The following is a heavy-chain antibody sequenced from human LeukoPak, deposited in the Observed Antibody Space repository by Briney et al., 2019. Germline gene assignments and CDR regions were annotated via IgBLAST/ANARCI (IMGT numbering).Heavy chain of an antibody. V-gene: IGHV1-69*13. Sequence: AAVRVSSEASGGTFTIYAISWVRQAPGQGGGWGGGIIPMVGAANYAQKFQGRVTITADESTSTAYMELSSLRSEDTAVYYCARGGLRFYCSGGSCYLNWFDPWGQGTLVTVSS. D-gene: IGHD2-15*01. CDR1: GGTFTIYA. CDR3: ARGGLRFYCSGGSCYLNWFDP. J-gene: IGHJ5*02. CDR2: IIPMVGAA.